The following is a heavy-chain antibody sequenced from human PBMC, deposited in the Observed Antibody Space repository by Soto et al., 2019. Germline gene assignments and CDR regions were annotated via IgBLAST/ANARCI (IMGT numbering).Heavy chain of an antibody. V-gene: IGHV4-4*02. Sequence: SETLSLTCAVSGGSISSSNWWSWVRQPPGKGLEWIGEIYHSGSTNYNPSLKSRVTISVDKSKNQFSLKLSSVTAADTAVYYCARGTGTTSYYYYGMDVWGQGTTVTVSS. CDR2: IYHSGST. CDR1: GGSISSSNW. D-gene: IGHD1-1*01. J-gene: IGHJ6*02. CDR3: ARGTGTTSYYYYGMDV.